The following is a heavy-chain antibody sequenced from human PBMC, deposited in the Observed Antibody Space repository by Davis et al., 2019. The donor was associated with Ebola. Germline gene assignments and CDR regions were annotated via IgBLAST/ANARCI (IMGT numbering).Heavy chain of an antibody. CDR3: ARQLPNYGGNSFVFVMDV. V-gene: IGHV1-18*01. CDR1: GYTFTSYG. CDR2: ISAYNGNT. Sequence: ASVKVSCKASGYTFTSYGISWVRQAPGQGLEWMGWISAYNGNTNYAQKLQGRVTMTTDTSTSTAYMELRSLRSDDTAVYYCARQLPNYGGNSFVFVMDVWGKGTTVTVSS. J-gene: IGHJ6*04. D-gene: IGHD4-23*01.